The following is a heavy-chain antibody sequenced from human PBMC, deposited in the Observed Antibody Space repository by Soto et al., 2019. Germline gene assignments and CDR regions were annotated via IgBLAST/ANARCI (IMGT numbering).Heavy chain of an antibody. CDR3: AKDFSDSSGYYGAFDI. J-gene: IGHJ3*02. CDR2: ISGSGGST. V-gene: IGHV3-23*01. CDR1: GFTFSSYA. Sequence: GESLKISCAASGFTFSSYAMSWVRQAPGKGLEWVSAISGSGGSTYYADSVKGRFTISRDNSKNTLYLQMNSLRAEDTAVYYCAKDFSDSSGYYGAFDIWGQGTMVTVSS. D-gene: IGHD3-22*01.